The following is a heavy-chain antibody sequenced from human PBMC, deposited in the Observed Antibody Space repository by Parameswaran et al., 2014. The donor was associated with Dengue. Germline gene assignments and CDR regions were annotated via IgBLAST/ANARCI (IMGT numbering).Heavy chain of an antibody. J-gene: IGHJ6*02. D-gene: IGHD1-26*01. Sequence: WIRQPPGKGLEWVAVISYDGSNKYYADSVKGRFTISRDNSKNTLYLQMNSLRAEDTAVYYCAKDLAGGGYGYGMDVWGQGTTVTVSS. CDR3: AKDLAGGGYGYGMDV. V-gene: IGHV3-30*18. CDR2: ISYDGSNK.